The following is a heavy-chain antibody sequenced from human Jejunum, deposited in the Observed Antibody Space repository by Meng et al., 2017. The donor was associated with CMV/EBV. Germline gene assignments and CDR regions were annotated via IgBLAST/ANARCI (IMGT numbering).Heavy chain of an antibody. CDR3: AKDILYHTGSFDI. CDR2: ISWNSDVI. J-gene: IGHJ3*02. Sequence: SGFHFDAYAVHWVRKAPGKGLEWVSDISWNSDVIGYADSVKGRFTISRDNAKNSLYLQMNSLRPEDTALYYCAKDILYHTGSFDIWGQGTMVTVSS. D-gene: IGHD1-26*01. V-gene: IGHV3-9*01. CDR1: GFHFDAYA.